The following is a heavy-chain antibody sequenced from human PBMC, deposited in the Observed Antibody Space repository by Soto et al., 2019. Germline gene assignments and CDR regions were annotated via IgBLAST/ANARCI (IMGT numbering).Heavy chain of an antibody. CDR1: GFTFSDYY. Sequence: LRLSCAAAGFTFSDYYMIWIRQAPGKGLELVSYISSSGSTIYYADSXXGRFTISXXNSKDARYLRXDSLRXEYTAVYYCARATWIEARAFDTWGQGTMVTV. V-gene: IGHV3-11*01. D-gene: IGHD2-2*03. J-gene: IGHJ3*02. CDR3: ARATWIEARAFDT. CDR2: ISSSGSTI.